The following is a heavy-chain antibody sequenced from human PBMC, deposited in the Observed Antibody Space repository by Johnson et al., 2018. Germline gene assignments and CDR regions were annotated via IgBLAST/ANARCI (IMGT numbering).Heavy chain of an antibody. J-gene: IGHJ3*01. CDR1: GVSLSLHQ. V-gene: IGHV4-59*11. CDR2: IYEDGST. CDR3: ARESFSMRTGNDGFDL. Sequence: QVQLQESGPGLVKXSETLSLSCTVSGVSLSLHQWDWIRQAPGKGLEWIGVIYEDGSTNYNPSLKSRVTISVDRSKNQFSLKLTSGTAADTAVYYCARESFSMRTGNDGFDLCGQGTKVNVSS. D-gene: IGHD2/OR15-2a*01.